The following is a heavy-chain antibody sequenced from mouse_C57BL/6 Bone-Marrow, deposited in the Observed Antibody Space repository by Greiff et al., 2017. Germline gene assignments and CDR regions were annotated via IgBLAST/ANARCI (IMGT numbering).Heavy chain of an antibody. Sequence: QVQLQQPGAELVMPGASVTLSCKASGYTFTSYWMHWVKQRPGQGLEWIGAIDPSDSCTNYNQKFKGKAPLTVDKSSSTAYMKLSSLTSEDAAVYYCAREGVDSSGDPGWFAYWGQGTLVTVSA. CDR1: GYTFTSYW. CDR2: IDPSDSCT. V-gene: IGHV1-69*01. CDR3: AREGVDSSGDPGWFAY. D-gene: IGHD3-2*02. J-gene: IGHJ3*01.